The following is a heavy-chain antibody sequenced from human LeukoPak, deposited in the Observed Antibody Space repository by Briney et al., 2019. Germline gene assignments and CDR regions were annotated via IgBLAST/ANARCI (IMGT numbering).Heavy chain of an antibody. CDR1: GGSFSGYY. D-gene: IGHD6-13*01. J-gene: IGHJ6*03. CDR2: INHSGST. Sequence: PSETLSLTCAVYGGSFSGYYWSWIRQPPGKELEWIGEINHSGSTNYNPSLKSRVTISVDTSKNQFSLKLSSVTAADTAVYYCALTAHSSSWYDYYYYMDVWGKGTTVTVSS. V-gene: IGHV4-34*01. CDR3: ALTAHSSSWYDYYYYMDV.